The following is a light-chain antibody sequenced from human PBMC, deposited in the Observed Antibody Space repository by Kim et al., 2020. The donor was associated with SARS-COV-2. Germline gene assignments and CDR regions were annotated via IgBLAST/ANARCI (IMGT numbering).Light chain of an antibody. CDR3: QQYGSSPYS. CDR2: EAF. V-gene: IGKV3-20*01. J-gene: IGKJ2*03. CDR1: QSVGISL. Sequence: LSPGERATISGRASQSVGISLLAWYQQKPGQAPRLLSYEAFKRVAGIPDRFSGSGSGTDFTLTISRPEPEDFAMYYCQQYGSSPYSFGQGTKLEI.